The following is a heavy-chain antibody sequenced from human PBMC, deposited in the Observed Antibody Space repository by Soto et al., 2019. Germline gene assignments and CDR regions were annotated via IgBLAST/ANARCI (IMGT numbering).Heavy chain of an antibody. Sequence: EVQVVESGGGLVQPGGSLRLSCAASGFTFSSNSMNWVRQAPGKGLEWISYISSSSSTIYADSVKGRFTVSRDNATRSLYMQMKSMRDEAAAVYYCARVIWSGHLTSDLWGQGTLVTVSS. CDR2: ISSSSSTI. CDR1: GFTFSSNS. J-gene: IGHJ5*02. V-gene: IGHV3-48*02. CDR3: ARVIWSGHLTSDL. D-gene: IGHD3-3*01.